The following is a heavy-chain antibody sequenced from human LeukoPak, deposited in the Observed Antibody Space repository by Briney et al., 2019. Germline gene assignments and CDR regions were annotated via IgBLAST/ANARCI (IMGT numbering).Heavy chain of an antibody. V-gene: IGHV1-2*02. D-gene: IGHD5-24*01. CDR3: ARDKGRDGYTAFDY. CDR2: IIPNSGDT. CDR1: GDSFISYA. Sequence: ASVKVSCKASGDSFISYAISWVRQAPGQGLEWMGGIIPNSGDTNYAQKFQGRVTITRDTSISTAYMELSRLRSDDTAVYYCARDKGRDGYTAFDYWGQGTLVTVSS. J-gene: IGHJ4*02.